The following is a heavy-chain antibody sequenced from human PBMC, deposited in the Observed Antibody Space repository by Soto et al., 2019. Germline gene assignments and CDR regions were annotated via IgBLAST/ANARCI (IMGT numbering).Heavy chain of an antibody. CDR2: ISGSGSDT. Sequence: GGSLRLSCAASAFTFRSYAMNWVRQAPGKGLEWVSGISGSGSDTYYADSVKGRFTISRDNSKNTLYLQMNSLRAEDTGAYYCASALYSNSHPPIDIWGQGTPVTVSS. CDR1: AFTFRSYA. D-gene: IGHD4-4*01. CDR3: ASALYSNSHPPIDI. J-gene: IGHJ5*01. V-gene: IGHV3-23*01.